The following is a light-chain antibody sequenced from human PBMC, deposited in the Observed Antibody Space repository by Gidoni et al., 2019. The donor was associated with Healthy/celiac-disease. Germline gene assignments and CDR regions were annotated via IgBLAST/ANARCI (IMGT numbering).Light chain of an antibody. CDR2: YDS. Sequence: SYVLTQPPPVSVAPGKTARITRGCNHIGSKSVHWYQQKPGQAPVLVIYYDSDRPSGIPERFSGSNSGNTATLTISRVEAGDEADYYCQVWDSSSDVVFGGGTKLTVL. CDR3: QVWDSSSDVV. CDR1: HIGSKS. J-gene: IGLJ2*01. V-gene: IGLV3-21*04.